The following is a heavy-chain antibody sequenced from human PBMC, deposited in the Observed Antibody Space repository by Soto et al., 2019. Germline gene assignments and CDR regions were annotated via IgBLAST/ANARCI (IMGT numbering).Heavy chain of an antibody. D-gene: IGHD6-13*01. CDR3: ARVQSSSPFNGMDV. J-gene: IGHJ6*02. V-gene: IGHV3-13*01. Sequence: EVQLVESGGGLVQPGGSLRLSCAASGFTFSSYDMHWVRQATGKGLEWVSAIGTAGDTYYPGSVKGRFTISRENAKTSLYLQMNSLRAEDTAVYYCARVQSSSPFNGMDVWGQGTTVTVSS. CDR1: GFTFSSYD. CDR2: IGTAGDT.